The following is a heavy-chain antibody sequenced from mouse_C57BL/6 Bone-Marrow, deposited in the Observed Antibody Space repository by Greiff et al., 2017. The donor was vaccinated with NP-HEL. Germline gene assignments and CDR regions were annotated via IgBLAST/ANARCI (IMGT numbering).Heavy chain of an antibody. D-gene: IGHD1-1*01. CDR2: ISSGGDYI. V-gene: IGHV5-9-1*02. CDR3: TRDRDIYYGSQDY. CDR1: GFTFSSYA. Sequence: EVQVVESGEGLVKPGGSLKLSCAASGFTFSSYAMSWVRQTPEKRLEWVAYISSGGDYIYYADTVKGRFTISRDNARNTLYLQMSSLKSEDTAMYYCTRDRDIYYGSQDYWGQGTSVTVSS. J-gene: IGHJ4*01.